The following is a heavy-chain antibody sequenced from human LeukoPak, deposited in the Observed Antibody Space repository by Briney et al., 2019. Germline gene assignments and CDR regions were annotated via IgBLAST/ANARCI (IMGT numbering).Heavy chain of an antibody. Sequence: GGSLRLSCAASGFTFSSYEMNCVRQAPGKGLEWVSYISSSGSTIYYADSVKGRFTISRDNAKNSLYLQMNSLRAEDTAVYYCARDRYYYDSSGYYPNYYYYGMDVWGQGTTVTVSS. D-gene: IGHD3-22*01. CDR1: GFTFSSYE. V-gene: IGHV3-48*03. CDR3: ARDRYYYDSSGYYPNYYYYGMDV. CDR2: ISSSGSTI. J-gene: IGHJ6*02.